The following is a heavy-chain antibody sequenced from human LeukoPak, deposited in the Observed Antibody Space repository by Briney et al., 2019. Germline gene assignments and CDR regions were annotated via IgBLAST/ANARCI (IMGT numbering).Heavy chain of an antibody. D-gene: IGHD3-22*01. Sequence: GGSLRLSCAASGLSFSSYEMNWVRQAPGKGLEWVSYISASGTTIYYADSVKGRFTISRDNAEKSLYLQMNSLRAEDTAVYYCAKAPYSSGYSLPFDYWGQGTLVTVSS. J-gene: IGHJ4*02. V-gene: IGHV3-48*03. CDR3: AKAPYSSGYSLPFDY. CDR2: ISASGTTI. CDR1: GLSFSSYE.